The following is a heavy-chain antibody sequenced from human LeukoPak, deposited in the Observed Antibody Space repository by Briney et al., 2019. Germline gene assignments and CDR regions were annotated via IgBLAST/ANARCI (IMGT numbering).Heavy chain of an antibody. CDR3: AKDPYESSSSYGAFDI. D-gene: IGHD6-13*01. J-gene: IGHJ3*02. Sequence: GSLRLSCAASGFTFSSYGMHWVRQAPGKGLEWVAFIRYDGSNKYYADSVKGRFTISRDNSKNTLYLQMNSLRAEDTAVYYCAKDPYESSSSYGAFDIWGQGTMVTVSS. CDR1: GFTFSSYG. V-gene: IGHV3-30*02. CDR2: IRYDGSNK.